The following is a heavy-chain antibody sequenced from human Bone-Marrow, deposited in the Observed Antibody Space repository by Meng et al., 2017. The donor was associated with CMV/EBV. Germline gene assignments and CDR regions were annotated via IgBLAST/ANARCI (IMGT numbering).Heavy chain of an antibody. CDR1: GYTFTGYY. D-gene: IGHD2-2*01. CDR2: INPNSGGT. J-gene: IGHJ4*02. V-gene: IGHV1-2*02. Sequence: ASVKVSCKASGYTFTGYYMHWVRQAPGQGLEWMGWINPNSGGTNYAQKFQGRVTMTRDTSISTAYMELSRLRSDDTAVYYCARELWDLGYCSSTSCRGGRGVDYWGQGTLVTVSS. CDR3: ARELWDLGYCSSTSCRGGRGVDY.